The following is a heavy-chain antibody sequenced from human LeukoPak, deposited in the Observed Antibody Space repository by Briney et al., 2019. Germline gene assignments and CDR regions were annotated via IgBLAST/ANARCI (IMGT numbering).Heavy chain of an antibody. V-gene: IGHV1-18*01. J-gene: IGHJ4*02. CDR2: ISAYNGNT. D-gene: IGHD3-9*01. CDR3: ARCREQLRYFDWLFDFDY. CDR1: GYTFTSYG. Sequence: GASVKVSCKASGYTFTSYGISWVRQAPGQGLEWMGWISAYNGNTNYAQKLQGRVTMTTDTSTSTAYMEPRSLRSDDTAVYYCARCREQLRYFDWLFDFDYWGQGTLVTVSS.